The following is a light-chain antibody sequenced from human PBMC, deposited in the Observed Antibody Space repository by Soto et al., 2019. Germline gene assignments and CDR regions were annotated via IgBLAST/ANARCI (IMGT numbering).Light chain of an antibody. J-gene: IGKJ4*01. Sequence: DIQMPQSPSFVSASVGDRVTITCRASQGISSWLAWYQHKPGRAPQLLIHAASSLESGVPSRFSGSGSGTDFTLTLSSLQPDDFAPYSCQQTTGFPLTFGGGNKLEIK. CDR3: QQTTGFPLT. CDR1: QGISSW. CDR2: AAS. V-gene: IGKV1-12*01.